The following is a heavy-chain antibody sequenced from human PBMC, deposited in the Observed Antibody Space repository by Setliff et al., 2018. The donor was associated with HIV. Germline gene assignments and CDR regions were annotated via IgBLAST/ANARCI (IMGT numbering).Heavy chain of an antibody. Sequence: ASVKVSCKASGYTFTNYAMNWLRQAPGQGLEWMGWIDTDTGNPTYAQGFTGRFVFSLDTSVSTAFLQISTLKAEDTAVYYCARLSPYGDYLLFQYWGQGTQVTVSS. V-gene: IGHV7-4-1*02. CDR1: GYTFTNYA. J-gene: IGHJ4*02. D-gene: IGHD4-17*01. CDR3: ARLSPYGDYLLFQY. CDR2: IDTDTGNP.